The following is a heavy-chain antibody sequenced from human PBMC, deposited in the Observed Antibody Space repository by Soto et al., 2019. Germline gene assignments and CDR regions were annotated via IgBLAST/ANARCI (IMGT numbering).Heavy chain of an antibody. CDR1: GGSISSGGYY. D-gene: IGHD4-17*01. CDR3: ARIRLRHFDY. CDR2: IYYSGST. V-gene: IGHV4-31*03. J-gene: IGHJ4*02. Sequence: SETLSLTCTVSGGSISSGGYYWSWIRQHPGKGLEWIGYIYYSGSTYYNPSLKSRVTISVDTSKNQFSLKLSSVTAADTAVYYCARIRLRHFDYWGQGTLVTVSS.